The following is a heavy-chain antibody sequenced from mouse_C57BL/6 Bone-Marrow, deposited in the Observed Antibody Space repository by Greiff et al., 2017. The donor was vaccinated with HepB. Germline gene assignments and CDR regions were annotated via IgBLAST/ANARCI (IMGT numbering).Heavy chain of an antibody. J-gene: IGHJ4*01. CDR2: IDPETGGT. V-gene: IGHV1-15*01. CDR3: TPIYYYAMDY. CDR1: GYTFTDYE. Sequence: QVQLQQSGAELVRPGASVTLSCKASGYTFTDYEMHWVKQTPVHGLEWIGAIDPETGGTAYNQKFKGKAILTADKSSSTAYMELRSLTSEDSAVYYCTPIYYYAMDYWGRGTSVTVSS.